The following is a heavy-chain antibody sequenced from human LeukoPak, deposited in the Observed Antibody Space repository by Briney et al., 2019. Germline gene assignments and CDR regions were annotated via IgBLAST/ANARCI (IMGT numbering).Heavy chain of an antibody. CDR2: ISYDGSNK. D-gene: IGHD4-17*01. CDR3: ARVYEDYVSGFDY. J-gene: IGHJ4*02. CDR1: GFTFSSYA. V-gene: IGHV3-30*04. Sequence: LTGGSLRLSCAASGFTFSSYAMHWVRQAPGKGLEWVAVISYDGSNKYYADSVKGRFTISRDNSKNTLYLQMNSLRAEDTAVYYCARVYEDYVSGFDYWGQGTLVTVSS.